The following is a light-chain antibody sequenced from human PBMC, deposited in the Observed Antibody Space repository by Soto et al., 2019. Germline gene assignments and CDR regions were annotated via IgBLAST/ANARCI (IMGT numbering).Light chain of an antibody. CDR2: ATS. V-gene: IGKV1-39*01. CDR1: QTISSF. J-gene: IGKJ1*01. Sequence: DIQMTQSPSSLSASVGDRVTISCRASQTISSFLNWYQHKPGKAPKLLIYATSNLQSGVPSRFSGSGSGTDFTLTISSLQPEDFTTYYCQQSYSTPWTFGQGTKV. CDR3: QQSYSTPWT.